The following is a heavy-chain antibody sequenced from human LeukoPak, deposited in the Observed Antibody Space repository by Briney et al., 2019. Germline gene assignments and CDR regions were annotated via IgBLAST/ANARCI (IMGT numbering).Heavy chain of an antibody. CDR1: GDSISSYY. Sequence: SETLSLTCTVSGDSISSYYWSWIRQPPGRGLEWIGYIYYTGGATYSPSLKSRVTISVDTSKNQLSLKMNSVTAADTAVYYCVANGLLTSGTTGVEYWGQGTLVTVSS. J-gene: IGHJ4*02. V-gene: IGHV4-59*01. CDR3: VANGLLTSGTTGVEY. D-gene: IGHD1-1*01. CDR2: IYYTGGA.